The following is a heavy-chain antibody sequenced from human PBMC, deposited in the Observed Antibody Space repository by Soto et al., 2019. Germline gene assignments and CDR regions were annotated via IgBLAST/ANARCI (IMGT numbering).Heavy chain of an antibody. CDR2: ISPYNGHT. V-gene: IGHV1-18*01. CDR1: GYSFTSYG. Sequence: QVQLVQSAGEVKKPGASVKVSCKASGYSFTSYGISWVRRAPGQGLEWMGWISPYNGHTQFVQRFQGRVTMTTDTSTKTAYMELRNLRSDDPAHYYCARDLTIVPATHPRLENYGMAGWGQGTTVIVSS. J-gene: IGHJ6*02. D-gene: IGHD2-2*01. CDR3: ARDLTIVPATHPRLENYGMAG.